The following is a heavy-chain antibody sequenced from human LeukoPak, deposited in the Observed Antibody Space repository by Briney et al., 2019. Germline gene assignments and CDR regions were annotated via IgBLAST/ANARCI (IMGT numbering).Heavy chain of an antibody. D-gene: IGHD3-10*01. J-gene: IGHJ6*03. Sequence: PSETLSLTCAVYGGSFSGYYWTWIRQPPGKGLEWIGEINHNEGSRYNPSLKSRVTISVDTSKNQFSLKLSFVTAADTAVYYCARTPNPIHYYGSGSSQYYYYMDVWGKGTTVTVSS. V-gene: IGHV4-34*01. CDR3: ARTPNPIHYYGSGSSQYYYYMDV. CDR1: GGSFSGYY. CDR2: INHNEGS.